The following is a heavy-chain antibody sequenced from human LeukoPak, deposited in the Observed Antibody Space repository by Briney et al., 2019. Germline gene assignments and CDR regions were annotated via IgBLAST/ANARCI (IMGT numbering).Heavy chain of an antibody. CDR1: GFTSSNYA. D-gene: IGHD1-26*01. J-gene: IGHJ4*02. V-gene: IGHV3-23*01. CDR3: VKSRRVGANQRGLFDY. Sequence: GGSLRLSCAGSGFTSSNYAMTRVRQAPGKGLEWVSSVSGSGRNTFYPDSVEGRFTISRDNSKNTVYLQMNSLRADDTAVYYCVKSRRVGANQRGLFDYWGQGTLVTVSP. CDR2: VSGSGRNT.